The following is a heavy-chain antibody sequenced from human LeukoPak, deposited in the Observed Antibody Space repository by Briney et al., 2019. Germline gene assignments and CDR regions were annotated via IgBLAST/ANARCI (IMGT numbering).Heavy chain of an antibody. CDR2: IKQDGSEK. V-gene: IGHV3-7*01. CDR1: GFTFSSYW. Sequence: PGGSLRLSCAASGFTFSSYWMSWVRQAPGKGLEWVANIKQDGSEKYYVDSVKGRFIISRDNAKNSLYLQMNSLRAEDTAVYYCARVSATREIDYWGQGTLVTVSS. CDR3: ARVSATREIDY. D-gene: IGHD5-12*01. J-gene: IGHJ4*02.